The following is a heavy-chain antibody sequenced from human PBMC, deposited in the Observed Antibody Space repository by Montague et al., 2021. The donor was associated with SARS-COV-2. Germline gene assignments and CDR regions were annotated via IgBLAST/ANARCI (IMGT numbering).Heavy chain of an antibody. CDR2: ISSSSSYI. J-gene: IGHJ4*02. CDR3: ARGKHYDILTGYPNPFDY. Sequence: FRRLSWAASGFTFSSYSMNWVRQAPGKGLEWVSSISSSSSYIYYADSVKGRFTISRDNAKNSLYLQMNSPRAEDTAVYYCARGKHYDILTGYPNPFDYWGQGTLVTVSS. V-gene: IGHV3-21*01. CDR1: GFTFSSYS. D-gene: IGHD3-9*01.